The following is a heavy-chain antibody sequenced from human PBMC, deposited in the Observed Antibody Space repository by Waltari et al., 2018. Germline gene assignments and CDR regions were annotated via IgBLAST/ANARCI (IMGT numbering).Heavy chain of an antibody. J-gene: IGHJ3*02. V-gene: IGHV1-3*01. Sequence: QVQLVQSGAEVKKPGASVKVSCKVSGYTFTSYAMHWVRQAPGQRLEWMGWLNAGNGNTKYSQKFQGRVTITRDTSASTAYMELSSLRSEDTAVYYCASHWGDTNPGSAFDIWGQGTMVTVSS. CDR1: GYTFTSYA. CDR3: ASHWGDTNPGSAFDI. D-gene: IGHD7-27*01. CDR2: LNAGNGNT.